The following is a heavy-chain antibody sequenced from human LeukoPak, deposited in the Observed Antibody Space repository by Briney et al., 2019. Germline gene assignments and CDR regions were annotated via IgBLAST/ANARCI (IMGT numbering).Heavy chain of an antibody. D-gene: IGHD3-10*01. CDR3: ARPYGSGSYSSWFDP. V-gene: IGHV3-30*02. Sequence: TGGSPRLSCAACGFTFSSYGMHWVRQAPGKGLEWVAFIRYDGSNKYYADSVKGRFTISRDNSKNTLYLQMNSLRAEDTAVYYCARPYGSGSYSSWFDPWGQGTLVTVSS. CDR2: IRYDGSNK. CDR1: GFTFSSYG. J-gene: IGHJ5*02.